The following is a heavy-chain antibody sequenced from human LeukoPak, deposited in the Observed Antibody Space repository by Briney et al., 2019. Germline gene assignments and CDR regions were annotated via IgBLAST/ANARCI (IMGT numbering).Heavy chain of an antibody. CDR1: GFTFSSNY. Sequence: GGSLSLSCAASGFTFSSNYMSWVRQAPGKGLEWVSGISWNGGSTGYADSVKGRFTISRDNAKNSLYLQMNSLRAEDAALYYCARDLYLGELFRWGQGTLVTVSS. V-gene: IGHV3-20*04. D-gene: IGHD3-16*01. CDR3: ARDLYLGELFR. J-gene: IGHJ4*02. CDR2: ISWNGGST.